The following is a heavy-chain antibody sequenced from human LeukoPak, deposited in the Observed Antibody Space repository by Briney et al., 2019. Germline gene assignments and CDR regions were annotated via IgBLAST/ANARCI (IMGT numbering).Heavy chain of an antibody. V-gene: IGHV4-39*01. Sequence: SETLSLTCSVSGGSISGSSYYWGWIRQPPVKGLEWIGSISYSGSTYYNPSLKSRVTISVDTSRNQFSLKLSSVTAADTAVHYCARWKGYDVLTGYYMFFDYWGQGTLVTVSS. J-gene: IGHJ4*02. CDR3: ARWKGYDVLTGYYMFFDY. CDR2: ISYSGST. D-gene: IGHD3-9*01. CDR1: GGSISGSSYY.